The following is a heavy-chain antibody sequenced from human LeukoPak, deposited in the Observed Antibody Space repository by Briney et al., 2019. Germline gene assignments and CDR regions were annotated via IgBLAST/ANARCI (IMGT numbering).Heavy chain of an antibody. CDR1: GGSFSGYY. J-gene: IGHJ6*03. V-gene: IGHV4-34*01. Sequence: SETLSLTCAVYGGSFSGYYWSWIRQPPGKGLEWIGEINHSGSTNYNPSLKSRVTISVDTSKNQFSLKLSSVTAADTAVYYCARGRRYSGYGSYYYYMDVWGKGTTATVSS. CDR2: INHSGST. D-gene: IGHD5-12*01. CDR3: ARGRRYSGYGSYYYYMDV.